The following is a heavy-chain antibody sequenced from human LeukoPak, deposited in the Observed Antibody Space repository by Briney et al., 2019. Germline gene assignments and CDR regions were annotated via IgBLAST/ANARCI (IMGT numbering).Heavy chain of an antibody. V-gene: IGHV4-39*01. J-gene: IGHJ4*02. CDR3: ARLLHDSRGYYYFDY. D-gene: IGHD3-22*01. CDR1: GGFISSTNYY. Sequence: PSETLSLTCTVSGGFISSTNYYWGWIRQPPGKGLEWMGSIHYSGSTYNNPSLKSRVTISVDTSKSQFSLKVSSVTAADTAIYYCARLLHDSRGYYYFDYWGQGTLVIVSS. CDR2: IHYSGST.